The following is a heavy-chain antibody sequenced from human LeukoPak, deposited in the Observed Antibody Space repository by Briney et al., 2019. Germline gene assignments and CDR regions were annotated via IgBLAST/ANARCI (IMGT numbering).Heavy chain of an antibody. D-gene: IGHD1-26*01. CDR3: ARDPVEWEQLLDY. J-gene: IGHJ4*02. CDR2: MNKDGSEK. V-gene: IGHV3-7*01. Sequence: PGGSLRLSCAASGFIFSNYWMGWVRQASGKRPEWVANMNKDGSEKYYADSVKGRFTISRDNARNSVCLQMNSLRVEDTAVYYCARDPVEWEQLLDYWGQGTLVTVSS. CDR1: GFIFSNYW.